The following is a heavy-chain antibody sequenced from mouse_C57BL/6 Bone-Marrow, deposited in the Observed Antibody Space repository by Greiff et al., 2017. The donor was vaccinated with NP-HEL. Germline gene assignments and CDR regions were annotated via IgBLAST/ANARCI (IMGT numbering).Heavy chain of an antibody. J-gene: IGHJ3*01. Sequence: VKLMESGAELVRPGTSVKVSCKASGYAFTNYLIEWVKQRPGQGLEWIGVINPGSGGTNYNEKFKGKATLTADKSSSTAYMQLSSLTSEDSAVYFCARSRDYGPAYWGQGTLVTVSA. D-gene: IGHD1-1*02. CDR1: GYAFTNYL. CDR3: ARSRDYGPAY. V-gene: IGHV1-54*01. CDR2: INPGSGGT.